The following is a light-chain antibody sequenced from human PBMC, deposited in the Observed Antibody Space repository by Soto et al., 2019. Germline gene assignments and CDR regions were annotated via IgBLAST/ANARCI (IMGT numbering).Light chain of an antibody. CDR2: GTS. V-gene: IGKV3-20*01. Sequence: EIVLTQSPGTLSLSPGERATLSCRASQRVSSGYLAWYQQKPGQAPRLLIYGTSRRATGIPDRFSGSGSGTDFTLTISRLEPEDFAVYYCQQYRSSPFTFGPGTKVDIK. CDR1: QRVSSGY. J-gene: IGKJ3*01. CDR3: QQYRSSPFT.